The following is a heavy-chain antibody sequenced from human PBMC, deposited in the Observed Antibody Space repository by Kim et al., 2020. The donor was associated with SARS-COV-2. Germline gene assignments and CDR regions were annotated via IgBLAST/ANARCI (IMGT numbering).Heavy chain of an antibody. J-gene: IGHJ6*02. CDR1: GFTFSSYS. CDR3: ARGGTFIVVVPAAPMDV. Sequence: GGSLRLSCAASGFTFSSYSMNWVRQAPGKGLEWVSYISSSSSTIYYADSVKGRFTISRDNAKNSLYLQMNSLRDEDTAVYYCARGGTFIVVVPAAPMDVWGQGTTVTVSS. V-gene: IGHV3-48*02. CDR2: ISSSSSTI. D-gene: IGHD2-2*01.